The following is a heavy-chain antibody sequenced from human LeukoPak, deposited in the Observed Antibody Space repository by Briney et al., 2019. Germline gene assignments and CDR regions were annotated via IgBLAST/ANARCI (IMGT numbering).Heavy chain of an antibody. V-gene: IGHV3-23*01. D-gene: IGHD3-10*01. Sequence: PGGSLRLSCAASGFTFSTYAMTWVRQAPGKGLEWVSAVSAGGGSTYYADSVKGRFTMSRDNSKNILYLQMNSLRAEDTAVYYCAKAYRGSGSPGGFWGQGTLVTVSS. CDR3: AKAYRGSGSPGGF. CDR2: VSAGGGST. CDR1: GFTFSTYA. J-gene: IGHJ4*02.